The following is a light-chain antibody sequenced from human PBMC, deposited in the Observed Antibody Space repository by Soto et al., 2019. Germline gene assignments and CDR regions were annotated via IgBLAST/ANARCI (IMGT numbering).Light chain of an antibody. CDR2: EGS. CDR1: SSDVGSYNL. Sequence: QSALTQPASVSRSPGQSITISCTGTSSDVGSYNLVSWYQQHPGKAPKLMIYEGSKRPSGVSNRFSGSKSGNTASLTISGHQAQDEPDYYCCSYAGSSTYVFGTGTKLTVL. CDR3: CSYAGSSTYV. J-gene: IGLJ1*01. V-gene: IGLV2-23*01.